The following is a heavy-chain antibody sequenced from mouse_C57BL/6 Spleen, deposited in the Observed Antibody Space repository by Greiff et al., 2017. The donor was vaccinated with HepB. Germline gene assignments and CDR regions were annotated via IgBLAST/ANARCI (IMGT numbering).Heavy chain of an antibody. CDR3: ARIRAQAYYFDY. CDR1: GYSFTDYN. Sequence: EVQVVESGPELVKPGASVKISCKASGYSFTDYNMNWVKQSNGKSLEWIGVINPNYGTTSYNQKFKGKATLTVDQSSSTAYMQLNSLTSEDSAVYYCARIRAQAYYFDYWGQGTTLTVSS. CDR2: INPNYGTT. V-gene: IGHV1-39*01. D-gene: IGHD3-2*02. J-gene: IGHJ2*01.